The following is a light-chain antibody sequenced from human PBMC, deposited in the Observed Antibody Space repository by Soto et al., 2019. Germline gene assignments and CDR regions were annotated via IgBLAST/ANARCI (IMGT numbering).Light chain of an antibody. Sequence: EVVLTQSPGTLSLSPGERATLSCRASQTVTSNYLAWYQQKPGRAPRLLIYGASSRATDIPHRFSGSGSGTDFTLTISRLEPEDFALYYCQQYLSLPVTFGQGTKLEIK. CDR3: QQYLSLPVT. CDR1: QTVTSNY. CDR2: GAS. V-gene: IGKV3-20*01. J-gene: IGKJ2*01.